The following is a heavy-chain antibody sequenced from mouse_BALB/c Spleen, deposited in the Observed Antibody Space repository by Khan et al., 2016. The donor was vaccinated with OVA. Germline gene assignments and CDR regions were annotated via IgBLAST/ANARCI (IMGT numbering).Heavy chain of an antibody. J-gene: IGHJ2*01. CDR3: ARRLVRRVYFDY. CDR2: IDPANGNT. D-gene: IGHD2-14*01. Sequence: VRLQQSGAELVKPGASVKLSCTASGFNIKDTYMHWVKQRPEQGLEWIGRIDPANGNTKYDPKFQGKATITADTSSNTAYLQLSSLTSEDTAVYYCARRLVRRVYFDYWGQGTTLTVSS. CDR1: GFNIKDTY. V-gene: IGHV14-3*02.